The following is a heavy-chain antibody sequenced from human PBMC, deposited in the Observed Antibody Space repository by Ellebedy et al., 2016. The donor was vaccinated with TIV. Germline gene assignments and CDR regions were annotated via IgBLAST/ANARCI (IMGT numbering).Heavy chain of an antibody. J-gene: IGHJ5*02. CDR2: IWYDGSNE. CDR1: GFSFSSSG. D-gene: IGHD4-11*01. Sequence: GGSLRLSXAASGFSFSSSGMHWVRQAPGKGLEWVALIWYDGSNELYADSVKGRFAISRDNSRSTLYLQMNSLRGEDTAVYFCARDRGDYSISGPWGQGTLVTVSS. CDR3: ARDRGDYSISGP. V-gene: IGHV3-33*01.